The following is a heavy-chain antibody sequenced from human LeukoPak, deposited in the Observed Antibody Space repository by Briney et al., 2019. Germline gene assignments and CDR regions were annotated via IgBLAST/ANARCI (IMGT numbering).Heavy chain of an antibody. D-gene: IGHD6-6*01. CDR3: ARERRGYSSSFGNWFDP. V-gene: IGHV4-4*07. CDR2: IYTSGST. CDR1: GGSFSGCY. J-gene: IGHJ5*02. Sequence: PSETLSLTCAVYGGSFSGCYWSWIRQPAGKGLKWIGRIYTSGSTNYNPSLKSRVTMSVDTSKNQFSLKLSSVTAADTAVYYCARERRGYSSSFGNWFDPWGQGTLVTVSS.